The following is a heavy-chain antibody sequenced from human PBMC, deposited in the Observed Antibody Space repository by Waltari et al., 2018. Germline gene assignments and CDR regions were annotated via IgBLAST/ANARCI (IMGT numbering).Heavy chain of an antibody. CDR1: GYSISSGYY. CDR3: ARGEVAMGIAARDYYYYGMDV. CDR2: IYHSGST. D-gene: IGHD6-6*01. V-gene: IGHV4-38-2*01. Sequence: QVQLQESGPGLVKPSETLSLTCAVSGYSISSGYYWGWIRQPPGKGLEWIGSIYHSGSTYYNPSLKSRVTISVDTSKNQFSLKLSSVTAADTAVYYCARGEVAMGIAARDYYYYGMDVWGQGTTVTVSS. J-gene: IGHJ6*02.